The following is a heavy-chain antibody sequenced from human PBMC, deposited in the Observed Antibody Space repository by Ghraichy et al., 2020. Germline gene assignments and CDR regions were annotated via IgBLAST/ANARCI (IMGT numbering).Heavy chain of an antibody. J-gene: IGHJ6*02. CDR1: GGSISNYY. V-gene: IGHV4-59*01. Sequence: SETLSLTCTVSGGSISNYYWSWIRQSPGQGLEWIAYISYIGSTSYNASLRSRVTVSVDTSKNQFSLKLTSVTAADTAVYYCARDSGYGDYYYSGMDVWGQGTTVTVSS. D-gene: IGHD4-17*01. CDR3: ARDSGYGDYYYSGMDV. CDR2: ISYIGST.